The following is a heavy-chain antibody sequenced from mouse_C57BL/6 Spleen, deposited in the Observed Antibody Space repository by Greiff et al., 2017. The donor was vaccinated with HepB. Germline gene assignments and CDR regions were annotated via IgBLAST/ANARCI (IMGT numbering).Heavy chain of an antibody. V-gene: IGHV2-2*01. CDR3: ARKGIYDGYYRYYYAMDY. D-gene: IGHD2-3*01. Sequence: QVQLKESGPGLVQPSQSLSITCTVSGFSLTSYGVHWVRQSPGKGLEWLGVIWSGGSTDYNAAFISRLSISKDNSKSQVFFKMNSLQADDTAIYYCARKGIYDGYYRYYYAMDYWGQGTSVTVSS. CDR1: GFSLTSYG. CDR2: IWSGGST. J-gene: IGHJ4*01.